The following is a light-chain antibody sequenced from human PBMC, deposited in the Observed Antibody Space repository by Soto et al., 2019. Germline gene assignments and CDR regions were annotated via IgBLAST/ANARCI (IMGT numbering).Light chain of an antibody. J-gene: IGLJ3*02. Sequence: QSVLTQPPSVSGAPGQRVTISCTGSSSNIGAGYDVHWYQQLPGTAPKLLIYGNSNRPSGVPDRFSGSKSGTSASLAITGLQAEDEADYYFQCYDSRLSGWVFGGGTKLTVL. CDR2: GNS. V-gene: IGLV1-40*01. CDR1: SSNIGAGYD. CDR3: QCYDSRLSGWV.